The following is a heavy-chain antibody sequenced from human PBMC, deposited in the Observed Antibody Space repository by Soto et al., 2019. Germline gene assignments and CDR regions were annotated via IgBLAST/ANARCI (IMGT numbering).Heavy chain of an antibody. D-gene: IGHD3-10*01. J-gene: IGHJ6*02. CDR2: ISGSGGST. Sequence: GGSLRLSCAASGFTFSSYAMSWVRQAPGKGLEWVSAISGSGGSTYYADSVKGRFTISRDNSKNTLYLQMNSLRAEDTAVYYCAKVIYGSGSYYVYYYYGMDVWGQGTTVTVSS. V-gene: IGHV3-23*01. CDR3: AKVIYGSGSYYVYYYYGMDV. CDR1: GFTFSSYA.